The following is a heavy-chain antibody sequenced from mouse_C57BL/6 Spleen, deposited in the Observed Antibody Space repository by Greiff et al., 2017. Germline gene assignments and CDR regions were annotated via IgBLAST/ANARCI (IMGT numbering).Heavy chain of an antibody. CDR2: ISDGGSYT. Sequence: EVKLVESGGGLVKPGGSLKLSCAASGFTFSSYAMSWVRQTPEKRLEWVATISDGGSYTYYPDTVKGRFTISRDNAKNNLYLQMSHLKSEDTAMYYWAREHLIATTVVADFDYWGQGTTLTVSS. D-gene: IGHD1-1*01. CDR1: GFTFSSYA. J-gene: IGHJ2*01. V-gene: IGHV5-4*01. CDR3: AREHLIATTVVADFDY.